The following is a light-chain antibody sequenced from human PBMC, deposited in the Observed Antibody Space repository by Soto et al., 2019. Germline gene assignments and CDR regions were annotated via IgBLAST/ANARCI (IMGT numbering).Light chain of an antibody. J-gene: IGKJ5*01. Sequence: EIVLTQSPGTLSLSPGERGTLSCRASQRFGSSNLAWYQQKPGQAPRLLIYSTSSRATGIPDRFSGSGSGTDFTLTISSLESEDFAVYYCQQRSNFITFGQGTRLEI. V-gene: IGKV3D-20*02. CDR1: QRFGSSN. CDR2: STS. CDR3: QQRSNFIT.